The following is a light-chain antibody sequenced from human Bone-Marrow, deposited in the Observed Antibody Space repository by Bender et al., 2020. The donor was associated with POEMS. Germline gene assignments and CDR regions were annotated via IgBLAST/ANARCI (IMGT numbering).Light chain of an antibody. Sequence: QSALTQPRSVSGSPGQSVTISCTGTSSDVGGYNYVSWYQQHPGKAPKLMIYDVTKRPSGVPDRFSGSKAGNTASLTISGLQGEDEADYYCCSYTSSSSWVFGGGTKLTVL. J-gene: IGLJ3*02. CDR2: DVT. CDR3: CSYTSSSSWV. CDR1: SSDVGGYNY. V-gene: IGLV2-11*01.